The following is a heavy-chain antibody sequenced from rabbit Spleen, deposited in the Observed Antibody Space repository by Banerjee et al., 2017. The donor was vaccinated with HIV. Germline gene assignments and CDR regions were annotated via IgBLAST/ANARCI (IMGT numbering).Heavy chain of an antibody. CDR2: INIVTGKA. V-gene: IGHV1S40*01. CDR1: GFSFSSSDY. J-gene: IGHJ4*01. D-gene: IGHD1-1*01. CDR3: ARDLVTVIGWNFNL. Sequence: QSLEESGGDLVKPGASLTLTCTASGFSFSSSDYMCWVRQAPGKGLEWIACINIVTGKAVYATWAKGRFIMSRASSTTVTLQMTSLTAADTATYFCARDLVTVIGWNFNLWGPGTLVTVS.